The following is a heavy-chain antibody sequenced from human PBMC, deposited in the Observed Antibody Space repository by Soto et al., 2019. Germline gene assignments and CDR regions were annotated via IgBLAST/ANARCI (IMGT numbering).Heavy chain of an antibody. Sequence: QLQLQESGPGLVKPSETLSLTCSVSGGSISSSSYYWGWIRQPPGKGLEWIGSIFYSGSTYYSPSHKSRVTISVETSKNQFSLRLSCVTAADTAVYYCARQTRIGYSKGSVRIDPWGQGTLVTVSS. D-gene: IGHD5-18*01. CDR2: IFYSGST. CDR3: ARQTRIGYSKGSVRIDP. CDR1: GGSISSSSYY. J-gene: IGHJ5*02. V-gene: IGHV4-39*01.